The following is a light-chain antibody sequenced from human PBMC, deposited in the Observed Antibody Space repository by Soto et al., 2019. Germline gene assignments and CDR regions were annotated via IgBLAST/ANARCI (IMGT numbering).Light chain of an antibody. CDR1: KAIRSS. V-gene: IGKV1-9*01. CDR3: QHLNDYRYT. Sequence: DIQLTQSPSFLSASVGDRVTITCRASKAIRSSLAWYQHNPGKAPNLLIYAASTLQNGVPSSFSGSGSGTDFTLAISSLQPEDFANYYGQHLNDYRYTFGQGTKVEIK. CDR2: AAS. J-gene: IGKJ2*01.